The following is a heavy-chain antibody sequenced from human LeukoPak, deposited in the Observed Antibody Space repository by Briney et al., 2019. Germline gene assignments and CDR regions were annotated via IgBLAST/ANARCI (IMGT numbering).Heavy chain of an antibody. D-gene: IGHD6-6*01. V-gene: IGHV3-33*01. CDR3: ARFRIAARRYYYYYMDV. J-gene: IGHJ6*03. Sequence: PGGSLRLSCAASGFTFSSYGMHWVRQAPGKGLEWVAVIWYDGSNKYYADSVKGRFTISRDNAKNSLYLQMNSLRAEDTAVYYCARFRIAARRYYYYYMDVWGKGTTVTVSS. CDR2: IWYDGSNK. CDR1: GFTFSSYG.